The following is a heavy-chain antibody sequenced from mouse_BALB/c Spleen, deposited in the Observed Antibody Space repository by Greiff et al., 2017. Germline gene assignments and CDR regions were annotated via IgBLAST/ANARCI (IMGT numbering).Heavy chain of an antibody. D-gene: IGHD2-1*01. CDR2: ISDGGSYT. CDR3: ARGKNLGYYGNYVAY. Sequence: EVKLMESGGGLVKPGGSLKLSCAASGFTFSDYYMYWVRQTPEKRLEWVATISDGGSYTYYPDSVKGRFTISRDNAKNNLYLQMSSLKSEDTAMYYCARGKNLGYYGNYVAYWGQGTLVTVSA. J-gene: IGHJ3*01. V-gene: IGHV5-4*02. CDR1: GFTFSDYY.